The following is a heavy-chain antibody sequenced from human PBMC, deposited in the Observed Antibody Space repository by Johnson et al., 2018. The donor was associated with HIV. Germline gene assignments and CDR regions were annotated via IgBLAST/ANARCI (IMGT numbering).Heavy chain of an antibody. V-gene: IGHV3-53*01. Sequence: VQLVESGGGLVQPGGSLRLSCAASGFTVSSNYMSWVRQAPGKGLEWVSVIYSGGSTYYADSVKGRFTISRDNSKNTMDLQMNSLRAEDTAVYYCARGNYDFWSGRHRGAFDIWGQGTMVTVSS. CDR2: IYSGGST. D-gene: IGHD3-3*01. J-gene: IGHJ3*02. CDR3: ARGNYDFWSGRHRGAFDI. CDR1: GFTVSSNY.